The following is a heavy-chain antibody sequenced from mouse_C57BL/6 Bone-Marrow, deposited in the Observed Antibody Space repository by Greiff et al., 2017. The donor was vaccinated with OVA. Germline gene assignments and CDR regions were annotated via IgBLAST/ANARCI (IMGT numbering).Heavy chain of an antibody. V-gene: IGHV2-9-1*01. CDR3: ANLITTIGGDY. J-gene: IGHJ4*01. CDR2: IWTGGGT. Sequence: VQVVESGPGLVAPSQSLSITCTVSGFSLTSYAISWVRQPPGKGLEWLGVIWTGGGTNYNSALKSRLSISKNNSKSQVFLKMNRLQTDDTAKYYGANLITTIGGDYWGQGTSVTVSS. CDR1: GFSLTSYA. D-gene: IGHD1-1*01.